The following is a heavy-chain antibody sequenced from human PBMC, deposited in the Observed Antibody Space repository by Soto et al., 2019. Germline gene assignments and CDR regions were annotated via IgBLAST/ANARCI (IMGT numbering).Heavy chain of an antibody. J-gene: IGHJ6*02. D-gene: IGHD2-2*01. CDR2: ISSSSSYI. V-gene: IGHV3-21*01. CDR1: GFTFSSYS. Sequence: GGSLRLSCAASGFTFSSYSMNWVRQAPGKGLEWVSSISSSSSYIYYADSVKGRFTISRDNAKNSLYLQMNSLRAEDTAVYYCARDGDIVVVGGMDVWGQGTTVTVS. CDR3: ARDGDIVVVGGMDV.